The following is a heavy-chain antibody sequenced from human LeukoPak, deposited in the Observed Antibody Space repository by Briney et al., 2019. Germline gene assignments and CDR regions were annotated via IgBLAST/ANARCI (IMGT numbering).Heavy chain of an antibody. J-gene: IGHJ4*02. CDR3: ARDVAPPYYHSGGFDY. CDR2: ISGSGGST. D-gene: IGHD1-26*01. CDR1: GFTFSSYA. V-gene: IGHV3-23*01. Sequence: GGSLRLSCAASGFTFSSYAMSWVRQAPGKGLEWVSAISGSGGSTYYADSVKGRFTISRDNAKNSLYLQMNSLRAEDTAVYYCARDVAPPYYHSGGFDYWGQGTLVTVSS.